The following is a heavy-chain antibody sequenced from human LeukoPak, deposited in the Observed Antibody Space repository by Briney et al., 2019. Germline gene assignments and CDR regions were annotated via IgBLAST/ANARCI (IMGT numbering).Heavy chain of an antibody. Sequence: PSETLSLTCTVSGGSISTYYWSWIRQPPGKGLEWIGYIYYSGSTNYNPSLKSRVTISVDTSKYQFSLKLSSVTAADTAVYYCTRHAERGGGGYSYGYGWFDPWGQGTLVTVSS. CDR2: IYYSGST. V-gene: IGHV4-59*08. D-gene: IGHD5-18*01. J-gene: IGHJ5*02. CDR1: GGSISTYY. CDR3: TRHAERGGGGYSYGYGWFDP.